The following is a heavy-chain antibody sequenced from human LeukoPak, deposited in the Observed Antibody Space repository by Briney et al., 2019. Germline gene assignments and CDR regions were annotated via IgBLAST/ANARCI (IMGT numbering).Heavy chain of an antibody. Sequence: GESLKISCKGSGYRFTSYWIGWVRQMPGNGLEWMGIIYPGDSDIRYSPSFQGQVTISADKSISTAYLQWSSLKASDTAMYYCATTYSSGTDAFDIWGPGTMVTVSS. CDR1: GYRFTSYW. CDR3: ATTYSSGTDAFDI. CDR2: IYPGDSDI. J-gene: IGHJ3*02. V-gene: IGHV5-51*01. D-gene: IGHD6-19*01.